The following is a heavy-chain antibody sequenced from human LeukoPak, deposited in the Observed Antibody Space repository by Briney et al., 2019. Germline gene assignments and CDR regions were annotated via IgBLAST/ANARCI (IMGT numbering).Heavy chain of an antibody. V-gene: IGHV3-21*01. D-gene: IGHD3-10*01. CDR2: ITSSSSYI. CDR1: GFTFNTYS. J-gene: IGHJ4*02. Sequence: GGSLRLSCAASGFTFNTYSMNWVRQAPGKGLEWVSSITSSSSYIYYADSVKGRFTISRDNAKNSLYLQMNSLRAEDTAVYYCAGGLWYASGSDYWGQGTLVTVSS. CDR3: AGGLWYASGSDY.